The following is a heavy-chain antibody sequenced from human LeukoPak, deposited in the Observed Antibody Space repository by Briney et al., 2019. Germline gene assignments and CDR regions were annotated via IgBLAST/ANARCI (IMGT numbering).Heavy chain of an antibody. J-gene: IGHJ6*04. V-gene: IGHV3-48*03. D-gene: IGHD3-10*02. CDR2: ISSSSSTI. CDR3: AELGITMIGGV. Sequence: GSLRLSCAASGFTFSSYEMNWVRQAPGKGLEWVSYISSSSSTIYYADSVKGRFTISRDNAKNSLYLQMNSLRAEDTAVYYCAELGITMIGGVWGKGTTVTISS. CDR1: GFTFSSYE.